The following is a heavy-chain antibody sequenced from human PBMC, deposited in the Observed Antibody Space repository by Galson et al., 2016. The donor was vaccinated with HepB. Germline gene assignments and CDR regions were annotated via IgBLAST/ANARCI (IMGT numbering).Heavy chain of an antibody. Sequence: SLRLSCAASGFSFRNYAMHWVRQAPGKGLDWVAVLSYDETKTCYADSVKGRFTFSRDNSKYTLYLQMNSLRPEDTAVYYCARESAWGYSDYWGQGTLVTVSS. V-gene: IGHV3-30-3*01. CDR3: ARESAWGYSDY. CDR1: GFSFRNYA. D-gene: IGHD3-16*01. J-gene: IGHJ4*02. CDR2: LSYDETKT.